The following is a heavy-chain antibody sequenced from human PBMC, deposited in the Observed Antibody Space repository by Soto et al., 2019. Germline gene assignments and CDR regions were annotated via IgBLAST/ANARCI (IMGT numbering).Heavy chain of an antibody. CDR2: IYYSGST. CDR3: ARRYGGNFDY. CDR1: GGSISSYY. V-gene: IGHV4-59*01. Sequence: QVQLQESGPGLVKPSETLSLTCTVSGGSISSYYWSWIRQPPGKGLEWIGHIYYSGSTNYNPSLKSRVTISVDTSKNQFSLKLSSVTAADTAVYYCARRYGGNFDYWGQGTLVTVSS. D-gene: IGHD3-16*01. J-gene: IGHJ4*02.